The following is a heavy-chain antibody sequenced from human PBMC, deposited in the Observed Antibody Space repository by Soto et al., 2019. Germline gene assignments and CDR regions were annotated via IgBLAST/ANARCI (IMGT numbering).Heavy chain of an antibody. J-gene: IGHJ4*02. Sequence: GGSLRLSCAASGFTFSSYGMHWVRQAPGKGLEWVAVIWYDGSNKYYADSVKGRFTISRDNSKNTLYLQMNSLRAEDTAVYYCARDPLNDFWSGPDYWGQGTLVTVSS. CDR3: ARDPLNDFWSGPDY. CDR2: IWYDGSNK. CDR1: GFTFSSYG. V-gene: IGHV3-33*01. D-gene: IGHD3-3*01.